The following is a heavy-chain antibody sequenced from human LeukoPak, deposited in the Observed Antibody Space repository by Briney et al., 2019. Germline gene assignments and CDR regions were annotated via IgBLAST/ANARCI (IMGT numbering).Heavy chain of an antibody. D-gene: IGHD3-10*01. J-gene: IGHJ4*02. CDR1: GFSLRGYA. Sequence: GGSLRLSCVASGFSLRGYAMHWVSQAPGKGGLEWVTMISYDGRDQYYADSVKGRFTISRDDSKNTLFLQMNSLRVEDTAMYHCARIGLGVSFGSGFDYWGQGTLVTVSS. CDR2: ISYDGRDQ. CDR3: ARIGLGVSFGSGFDY. V-gene: IGHV3-30-3*01.